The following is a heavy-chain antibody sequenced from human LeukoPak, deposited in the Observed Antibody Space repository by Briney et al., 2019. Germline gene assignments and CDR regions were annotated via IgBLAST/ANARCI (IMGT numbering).Heavy chain of an antibody. V-gene: IGHV1-2*02. Sequence: ASVKVSCKASGYTFIDYNMHWVRQAPGQGLEWMGWINPNSGGTNYAQKFQGRVTMTRDTSINTAYMELSSLRYDDTAVYYCARLGPFEGTIWGQGTLVTVSS. D-gene: IGHD2/OR15-2a*01. J-gene: IGHJ4*02. CDR1: GYTFIDYN. CDR3: ARLGPFEGTI. CDR2: INPNSGGT.